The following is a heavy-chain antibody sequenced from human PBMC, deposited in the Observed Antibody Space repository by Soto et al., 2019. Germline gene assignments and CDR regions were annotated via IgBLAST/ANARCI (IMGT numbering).Heavy chain of an antibody. CDR3: AKVLLGYCTNGVCPYYFDY. CDR1: GFTFSSYA. D-gene: IGHD2-8*01. J-gene: IGHJ4*02. V-gene: IGHV3-23*01. CDR2: ISGSGGST. Sequence: EVQLLESGGGLVQPGGSLRLSCAASGFTFSSYAMSWVRQAPGKGLEWVSAISGSGGSTYYADSVKGRFTISRDNSKNTFDLQMNSVRAVDTGVYYCAKVLLGYCTNGVCPYYFDYWGQGTLVTVSS.